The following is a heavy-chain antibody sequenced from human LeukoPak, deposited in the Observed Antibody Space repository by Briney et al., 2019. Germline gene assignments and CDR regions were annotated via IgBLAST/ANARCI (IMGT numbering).Heavy chain of an antibody. CDR2: TNHSGST. Sequence: SETLSLTCAVYGGSFSTNYWSWIRQPPGKGLEWIGETNHSGSTNYNPSLKSRVTISIDTSNNHLSLKLNSVTAADTAVYYCARDRGYSGWFDPWGQGTLVTVSS. CDR3: ARDRGYSGWFDP. V-gene: IGHV4-34*01. CDR1: GGSFSTNY. D-gene: IGHD4-23*01. J-gene: IGHJ5*02.